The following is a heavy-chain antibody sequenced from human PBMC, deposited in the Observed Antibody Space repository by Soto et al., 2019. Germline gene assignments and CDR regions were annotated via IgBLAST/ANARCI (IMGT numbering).Heavy chain of an antibody. CDR3: ARASTPYFYDSGGYDL. D-gene: IGHD3-22*01. CDR1: GYTFTNYG. V-gene: IGHV1-18*01. Sequence: QVQLVQSGAEVKKPGASVKVSCKASGYTFTNYGFSWVRQAPGQGLEWMGWISGYNGSTNYAQKFQGRVTMTTDTSTRTTYMELRSLRSDDTAVYYCARASTPYFYDSGGYDLWGQGTLVTVSS. CDR2: ISGYNGST. J-gene: IGHJ5*02.